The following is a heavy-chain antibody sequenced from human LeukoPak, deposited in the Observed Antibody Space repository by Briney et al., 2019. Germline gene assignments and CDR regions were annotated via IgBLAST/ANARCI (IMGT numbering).Heavy chain of an antibody. V-gene: IGHV3-23*01. D-gene: IGHD1-26*01. Sequence: GGSLRLSCAASGLTFSNYAMSWVRQAPGKGLEWVSAISGSGGSTYYAEYVKGRFTITRDNSKNTLYLQMNSLRAEDTAVYYRAKASVGGSYYTVFADYWGQGTLVTVSS. CDR1: GLTFSNYA. CDR3: AKASVGGSYYTVFADY. J-gene: IGHJ4*02. CDR2: ISGSGGST.